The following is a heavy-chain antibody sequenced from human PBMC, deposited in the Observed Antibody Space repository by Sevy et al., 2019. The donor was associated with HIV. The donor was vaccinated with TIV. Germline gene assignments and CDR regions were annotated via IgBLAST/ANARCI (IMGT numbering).Heavy chain of an antibody. Sequence: GGSLRLSCAGYGFSFSGSDMHWVRQPTGKGLEWISSIGTLGDTFYGDSVKGRFTISRDNAKSSLYLEMSSLRAGDTALYYCVRGLQTHCDRTAGPFDHWGQGTLFTVSS. D-gene: IGHD2-21*01. CDR1: GFSFSGSD. CDR3: VRGLQTHCDRTAGPFDH. V-gene: IGHV3-13*01. CDR2: IGTLGDT. J-gene: IGHJ5*02.